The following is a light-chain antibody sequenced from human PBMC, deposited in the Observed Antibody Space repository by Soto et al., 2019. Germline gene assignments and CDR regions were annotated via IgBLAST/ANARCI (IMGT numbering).Light chain of an antibody. CDR2: DAS. J-gene: IGKJ1*01. V-gene: IGKV1-5*01. CDR1: QTISTW. CDR3: QQYTNTNNPWT. Sequence: DIPVTQSPPTLSASVGDRVTITCRASQTISTWMAWYQQKPGKAPKLLVYDASTLQSGVASRFSGSGSGTEFTLIISGLQPDDSATYYCQQYTNTNNPWTFGQGTKVEI.